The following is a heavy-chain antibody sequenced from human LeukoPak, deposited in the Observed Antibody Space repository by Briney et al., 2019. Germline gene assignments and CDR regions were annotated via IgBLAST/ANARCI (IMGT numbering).Heavy chain of an antibody. CDR1: GYTFTGYY. J-gene: IGHJ4*02. CDR3: ARGDFWSGLNDY. V-gene: IGHV1-2*06. D-gene: IGHD3-3*01. Sequence: ASVKVSCKASGYTFTGYYMHWVRQAPGQGLEWMGRINPNSGSTNYAQKFQGRVTMTRDTSISTAYMELSGLRSDDTAVYYCARGDFWSGLNDYWGQGTLVTVSS. CDR2: INPNSGST.